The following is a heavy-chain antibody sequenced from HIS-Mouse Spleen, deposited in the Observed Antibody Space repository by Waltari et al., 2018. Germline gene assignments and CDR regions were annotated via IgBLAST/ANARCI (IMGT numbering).Heavy chain of an antibody. CDR3: AREIPYSSSWYDWYFDL. CDR2: IYYSGAT. V-gene: IGHV4-39*07. Sequence: QLQLQESGPGLVKPSETLSLTCTVSGGSISSSSYYWGWIRQPPGKGLEGIGRIYYSGATYYNPSLKSRFTISVDTSKNQFSLKLSSVTAADTAVYYCAREIPYSSSWYDWYFDLWGRGTLVTVSS. D-gene: IGHD6-13*01. J-gene: IGHJ2*01. CDR1: GGSISSSSYY.